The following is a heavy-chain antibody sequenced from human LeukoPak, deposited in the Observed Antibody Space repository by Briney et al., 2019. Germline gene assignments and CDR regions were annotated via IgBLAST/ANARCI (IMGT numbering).Heavy chain of an antibody. CDR3: AREGLIRADYDILTGYPYYHYYYMDV. CDR1: GFTFSSYA. V-gene: IGHV3-30*01. CDR2: ISYDGSNK. D-gene: IGHD3-9*01. Sequence: GGSLRLSCAASGFTFSSYAMHWVRQAPGKGLEWVAVISYDGSNKYYADSVKGRFTISRDNSKNTLYLQMNSLRAEDTAVYYCAREGLIRADYDILTGYPYYHYYYMDVWGKGTTVTVSS. J-gene: IGHJ6*03.